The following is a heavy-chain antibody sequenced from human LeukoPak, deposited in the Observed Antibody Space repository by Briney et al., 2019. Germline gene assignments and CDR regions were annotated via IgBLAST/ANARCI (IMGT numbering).Heavy chain of an antibody. Sequence: GGSLRLSCVASGFTYSSYSMNWVRQAPGKGLEWVSFISTSSSYIYYADSVKGRFTISRDNAKNSLYLHMNSLRAEDTAVYYCARDYGGSSPFDYWGQGTLVTVSS. D-gene: IGHD4-23*01. V-gene: IGHV3-21*01. CDR2: ISTSSSYI. CDR3: ARDYGGSSPFDY. CDR1: GFTYSSYS. J-gene: IGHJ4*02.